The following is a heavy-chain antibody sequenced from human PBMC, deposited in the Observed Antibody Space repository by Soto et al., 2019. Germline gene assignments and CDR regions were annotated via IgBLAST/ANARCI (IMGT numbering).Heavy chain of an antibody. Sequence: ESGGGLVKPGGSLRLSCAASGFTHSTYSLSWVRQAPGKGLEWVSCISSTSSYIYYADSVKGRFTISRDDAKNSLHLQMNSLRAEDTAVYYCARGVSDYYDSSGYYSTWGQGTLVIVSS. CDR2: ISSTSSYI. CDR3: ARGVSDYYDSSGYYST. V-gene: IGHV3-21*01. J-gene: IGHJ5*02. D-gene: IGHD3-22*01. CDR1: GFTHSTYS.